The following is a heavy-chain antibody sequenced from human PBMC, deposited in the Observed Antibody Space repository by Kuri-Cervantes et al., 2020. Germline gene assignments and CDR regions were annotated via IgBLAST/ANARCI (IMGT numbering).Heavy chain of an antibody. V-gene: IGHV3-7*01. Sequence: GESLKISCAASGFTFSSYWMSWVRQAPGKGLEWVANTKQDGSEKYYVDSVKGRFTISRDNAKNSLYLQMNSLRAEDTAVYYCARVGDYGDLYYFDYWGQGTLVTVSS. CDR2: TKQDGSEK. J-gene: IGHJ4*02. D-gene: IGHD4-17*01. CDR1: GFTFSSYW. CDR3: ARVGDYGDLYYFDY.